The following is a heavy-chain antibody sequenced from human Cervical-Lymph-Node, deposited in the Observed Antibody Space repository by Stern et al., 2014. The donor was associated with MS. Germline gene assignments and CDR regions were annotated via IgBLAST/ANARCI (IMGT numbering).Heavy chain of an antibody. D-gene: IGHD3-10*01. CDR2: VNPDSGST. CDR1: GYTFTDYY. Sequence: VQLEESGAEVKKSGASVKVSCKASGYTFTDYYVHWVRQAPGQGLEWMGWVNPDSGSTKYAQRYQDSVTMTRDTSISTAYMELTRLRSDDTAVYYCARAYGSGTFLGMDVWGQGTTVIVSS. J-gene: IGHJ6*02. V-gene: IGHV1-2*04. CDR3: ARAYGSGTFLGMDV.